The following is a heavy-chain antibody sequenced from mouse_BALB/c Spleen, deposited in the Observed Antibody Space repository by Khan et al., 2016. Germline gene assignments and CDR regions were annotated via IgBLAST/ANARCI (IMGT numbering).Heavy chain of an antibody. J-gene: IGHJ4*01. V-gene: IGHV5-17*02. D-gene: IGHD2-2*01. CDR1: GFTFSSFG. CDR3: ARGGLRRRSAMDY. Sequence: EVELVESGGGLVQPGGSRKLSCAASGFTFSSFGMHWVRQAPEKGLEWVAYISSGSSTIYYADTVKGRFTISRANPQNPLFLHMTSLSSSDTAMYYCARGGLRRRSAMDYWGQGTSVTVSS. CDR2: ISSGSSTI.